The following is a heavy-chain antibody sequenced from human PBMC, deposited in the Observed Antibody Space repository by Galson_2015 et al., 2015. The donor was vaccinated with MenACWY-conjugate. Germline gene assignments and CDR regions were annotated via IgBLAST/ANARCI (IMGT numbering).Heavy chain of an antibody. CDR1: GFTFSTYG. V-gene: IGHV3-21*06. CDR3: ARSRSGPNYYYGFDV. D-gene: IGHD1-26*01. J-gene: IGHJ6*02. CDR2: ISPLSVYL. Sequence: SLRLSCAASGFTFSTYGIHWVRQAPGKGLEWVSSISPLSVYLNYGDSLKGRSTISRDNAKNSLFLQMDSLRVEDTAVYYCARSRSGPNYYYGFDVWGPGTTVTVSS.